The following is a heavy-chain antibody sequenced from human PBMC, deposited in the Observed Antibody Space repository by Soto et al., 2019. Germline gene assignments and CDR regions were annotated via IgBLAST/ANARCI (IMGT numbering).Heavy chain of an antibody. D-gene: IGHD3-3*01. CDR1: GGSISSGGYS. CDR2: IYHSGST. Sequence: TLSLTCAVSGGSISSGGYSWSWIRQPPGKGLEWIGYIYHSGSTYYNPSLKSRVTISVDRSKNQFSLKLSSVTAADTAVYYCARARYYDFWSGYYMDYYGMDVWGQGTTVTVSS. CDR3: ARARYYDFWSGYYMDYYGMDV. V-gene: IGHV4-30-2*01. J-gene: IGHJ6*02.